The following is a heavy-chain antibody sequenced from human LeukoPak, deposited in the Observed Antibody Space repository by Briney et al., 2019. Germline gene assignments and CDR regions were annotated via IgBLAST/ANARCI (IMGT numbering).Heavy chain of an antibody. V-gene: IGHV3-30*04. CDR2: VAYDGSNE. J-gene: IGHJ3*02. CDR3: ASLGGPMGSDDAFDI. Sequence: GRSLRLSCQVSGFTFSSYGMNWVRQAPGKGLDWVASVAYDGSNENYAESVKGRFTISRDNSKNMLYLQMNSLRAEDTAMYYCASLGGPMGSDDAFDIWGRGTMVTVSA. D-gene: IGHD1-26*01. CDR1: GFTFSSYG.